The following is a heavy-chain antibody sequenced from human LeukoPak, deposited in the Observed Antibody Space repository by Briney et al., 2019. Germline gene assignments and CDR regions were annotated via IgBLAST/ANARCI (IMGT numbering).Heavy chain of an antibody. Sequence: PGGSLRLXCAASGFTFDDYAMHWVRLAPGKGLEWVSGISWNSGSIGYADSVKGRFTISRDNAKNSLYLQTNSLRAEDMASYYCAKDNYYDSSGYIDYWGQGTLVTVSS. CDR1: GFTFDDYA. J-gene: IGHJ4*02. CDR3: AKDNYYDSSGYIDY. D-gene: IGHD3-22*01. CDR2: ISWNSGSI. V-gene: IGHV3-9*03.